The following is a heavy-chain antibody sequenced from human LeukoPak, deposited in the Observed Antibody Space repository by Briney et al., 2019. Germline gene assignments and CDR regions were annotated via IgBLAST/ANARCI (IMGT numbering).Heavy chain of an antibody. D-gene: IGHD4-17*01. CDR1: GFTFRSYA. J-gene: IGHJ4*02. Sequence: GGSLRLSCAASGFTFRSYAMSWVRQAPGKGLEWVSAISSNGGSTYYADSVKGRFTISRDNSKNTLYLQMNSLRAEDTAVYYCAKTRPLHYGDFFDYWGQGTLATVSS. CDR2: ISSNGGST. CDR3: AKTRPLHYGDFFDY. V-gene: IGHV3-23*01.